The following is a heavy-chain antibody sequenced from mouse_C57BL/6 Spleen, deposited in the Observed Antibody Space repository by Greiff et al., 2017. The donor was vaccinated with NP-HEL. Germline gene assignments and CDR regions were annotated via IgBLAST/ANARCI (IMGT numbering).Heavy chain of an antibody. CDR1: GYSFTGYF. CDR2: INPYNGDT. Sequence: QLQQSGPELVKPGDSVKISCKASGYSFTGYFMNWVMQSHGKSLEWIGRINPYNGDTFYNQKFKGKATLTVDKSSSTAHMELRSLTSEDSAVYYCARWYYGRDYFDYWGQGTTLTVSS. D-gene: IGHD1-1*01. V-gene: IGHV1-20*01. CDR3: ARWYYGRDYFDY. J-gene: IGHJ2*01.